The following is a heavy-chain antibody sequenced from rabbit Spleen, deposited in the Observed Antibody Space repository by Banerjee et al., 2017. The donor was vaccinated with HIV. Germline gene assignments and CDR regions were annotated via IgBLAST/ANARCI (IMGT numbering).Heavy chain of an antibody. D-gene: IGHD8-1*01. CDR1: GFSFSSSYY. CDR2: IYAGSSGST. CDR3: ARDSGSSFSSYGMDL. V-gene: IGHV1S45*01. J-gene: IGHJ6*01. Sequence: QQQLEESGGGLVQPEGSLTLTCTASGFSFSSSYYMCWVRQAPGKGLEWIACIYAGSSGSTYYASWAKGRFTISKTSSTTVTLQMTSLTAADTATYFCARDSGSSFSSYGMDLWGPGTLVTVS.